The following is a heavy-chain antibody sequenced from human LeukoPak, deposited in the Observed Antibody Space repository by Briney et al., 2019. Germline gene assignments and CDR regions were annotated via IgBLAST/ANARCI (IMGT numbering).Heavy chain of an antibody. CDR2: IKQDGSEK. CDR3: ARDGLPYSSGWYDYYYYYGMDV. V-gene: IGHV3-7*01. J-gene: IGHJ6*02. D-gene: IGHD6-19*01. CDR1: GFTVSSNY. Sequence: PGGSLRLSCAASGFTVSSNYMSWVRQAPGKGLEWVANIKQDGSEKYYVDSVKGRFTISRDNAKNSLYLQMNSLRAEDTAVYYCARDGLPYSSGWYDYYYYYGMDVWGQGTTVTVSS.